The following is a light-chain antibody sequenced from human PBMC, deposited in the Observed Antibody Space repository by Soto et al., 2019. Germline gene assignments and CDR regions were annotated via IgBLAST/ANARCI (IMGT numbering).Light chain of an antibody. CDR2: GAS. J-gene: IGKJ2*01. V-gene: IGKV3-20*01. CDR3: QQYGSSPMYT. Sequence: EIVMTQSPGTLSVSPGERATLSCRASQSISRNLAWYQQKPGRAPRLLMYGASTRATGIPARFSGSGSRTDFTLTISRPEPEDFAVYYCQQYGSSPMYTFGQGTKVDIK. CDR1: QSISRN.